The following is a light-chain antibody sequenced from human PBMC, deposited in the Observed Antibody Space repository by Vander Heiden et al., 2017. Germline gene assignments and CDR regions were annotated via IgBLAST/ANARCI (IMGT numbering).Light chain of an antibody. Sequence: DIQMTQSPSSLSASVGDRVTITCRASQSISSYLNWYQQKPGKAPKLLIYAESSLQRGVPSRFSGSGAGTDFTLTISSLQPEDFATYYWQQSYSTPITFGQGTRLEIK. CDR1: QSISSY. J-gene: IGKJ5*01. CDR2: AES. CDR3: QQSYSTPIT. V-gene: IGKV1-39*01.